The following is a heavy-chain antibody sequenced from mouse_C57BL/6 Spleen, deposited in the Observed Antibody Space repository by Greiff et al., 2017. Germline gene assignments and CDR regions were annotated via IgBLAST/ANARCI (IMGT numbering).Heavy chain of an antibody. CDR1: GFSLTSYG. CDR2: IWRGGST. D-gene: IGHD1-1*01. J-gene: IGHJ3*01. CDR3: ARNYGFAY. Sequence: VKVVESGPGLVQPSQSLSITCTVSGFSLTSYGVHWVRQSPGKGLEWLGVIWRGGSTDYNAAFISRLSIRKDNSKSQVFVKMNSLQADETAIYYCARNYGFAYWGQGTLVTVSA. V-gene: IGHV2-2*01.